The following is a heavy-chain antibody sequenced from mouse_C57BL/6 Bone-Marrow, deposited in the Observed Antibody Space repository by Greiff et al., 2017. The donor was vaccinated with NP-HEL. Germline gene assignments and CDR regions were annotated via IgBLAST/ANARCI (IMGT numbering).Heavy chain of an antibody. J-gene: IGHJ2*01. V-gene: IGHV7-3*01. CDR3: ARYGMRLSYYFDY. CDR1: GFTFTDYY. Sequence: EVNLVESGGGLVQPGGSLSLSCAASGFTFTDYYMSWVRQPPGKALEWLGFIRNKANGYTTEYSASVKGRFTISRDNSQSILYLQMNALRAEDSATYYCARYGMRLSYYFDYWGQGTTLTVSS. CDR2: IRNKANGYTT.